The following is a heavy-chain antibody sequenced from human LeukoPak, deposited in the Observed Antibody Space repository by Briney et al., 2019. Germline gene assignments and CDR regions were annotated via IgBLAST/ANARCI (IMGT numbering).Heavy chain of an antibody. V-gene: IGHV3-30*18. J-gene: IGHJ6*02. Sequence: PGGSLRLSCAASGFTFSSYGMHWVRQAPGKGLGWVAVISYDGSNKYYADSVKGRFTISRDNSKNTLYLQMNSLRAEDTAVYYCAKDLVWGYDYVVYGMDVWGQGTTVTVSS. D-gene: IGHD3-16*01. CDR1: GFTFSSYG. CDR2: ISYDGSNK. CDR3: AKDLVWGYDYVVYGMDV.